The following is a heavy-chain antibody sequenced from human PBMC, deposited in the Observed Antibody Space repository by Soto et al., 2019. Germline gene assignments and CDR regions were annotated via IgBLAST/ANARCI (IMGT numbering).Heavy chain of an antibody. Sequence: PGGSLTLSSTASGFTFSSYAMSWVRQAPGKGLEWVSAISGSGGSTYYADSVKGRFTISRDNSKNTLYLQMNSLRAEDTAVYYCAKESSGWFQWFDYWGQVPLVTVSS. CDR3: AKESSGWFQWFDY. CDR1: GFTFSSYA. V-gene: IGHV3-23*01. J-gene: IGHJ4*02. D-gene: IGHD6-19*01. CDR2: ISGSGGST.